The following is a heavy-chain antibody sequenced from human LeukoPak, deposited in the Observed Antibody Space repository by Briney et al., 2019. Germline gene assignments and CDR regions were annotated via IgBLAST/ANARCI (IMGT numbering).Heavy chain of an antibody. J-gene: IGHJ4*02. Sequence: GGSLRLSCAASGFTFSSHGMHWVRQAPGKGLEWVSYISSRSSTIYYADSVKGRFTISRDNAKNSLYLQMNSLRAEDTAVYYCARALGYCSSASCYYFDNWGQGTLVTVSS. CDR2: ISSRSSTI. V-gene: IGHV3-48*01. CDR3: ARALGYCSSASCYYFDN. D-gene: IGHD2-2*01. CDR1: GFTFSSHG.